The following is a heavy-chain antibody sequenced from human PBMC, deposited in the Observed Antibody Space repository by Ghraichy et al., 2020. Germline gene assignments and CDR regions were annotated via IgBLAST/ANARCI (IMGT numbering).Heavy chain of an antibody. V-gene: IGHV3-30*04. D-gene: IGHD2-21*01. J-gene: IGHJ4*02. CDR2: ISYDGSNK. CDR1: GFTFSSYA. Sequence: GGSLRLSCAASGFTFSSYAMHWVRQAPGKGLQWVAVISYDGSNKYYADSVKGRFTISRDNSKNTLYLQMNSLRAEDTAVYYCAREAKKPPHGPGCCVYWGQGTLVTVSS. CDR3: AREAKKPPHGPGCCVY.